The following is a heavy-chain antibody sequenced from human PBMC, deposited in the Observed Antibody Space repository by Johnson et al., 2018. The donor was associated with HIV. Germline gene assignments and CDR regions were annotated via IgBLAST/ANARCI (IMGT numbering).Heavy chain of an antibody. CDR3: ARGVAMIVF. V-gene: IGHV3-74*02. Sequence: VQLVESGGGVVQPGRSLRLSCAASGFSFSSSWMHWVRQAPGKGLVWVSGINWNGGSTGYADSVKGRFTISRDNAKNSLYLQMNSLRAEDTAVYYCARGVAMIVFWGQGTMVTVSS. CDR2: INWNGGST. CDR1: GFSFSSSW. D-gene: IGHD3-22*01. J-gene: IGHJ3*01.